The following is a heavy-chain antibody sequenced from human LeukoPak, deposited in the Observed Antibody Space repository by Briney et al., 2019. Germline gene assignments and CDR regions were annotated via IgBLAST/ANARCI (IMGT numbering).Heavy chain of an antibody. CDR2: IYYSGST. V-gene: IGHV4-30-4*02. CDR3: ARLSGYSYGSDY. D-gene: IGHD5-18*01. J-gene: IGHJ4*02. Sequence: SETLSLTCTVSGGSISGDCYWSWIRQPPGKGLEWIGNIYYSGSTYYNPSLKSRLTISVDTSKNQFSLKLSSVTAADTAVYYCARLSGYSYGSDYWGPGTLVTVSS. CDR1: GGSISGDCY.